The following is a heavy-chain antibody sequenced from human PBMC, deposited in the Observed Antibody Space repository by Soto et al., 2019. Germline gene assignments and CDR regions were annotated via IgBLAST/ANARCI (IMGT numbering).Heavy chain of an antibody. Sequence: SETLSLTCAVYGGSFSGYYWSWIRQPPGKVREWIGEINHIGRTNYNPSLKNRDTISVDTSKNTISMNLSSVTAEVTGVYYCARGRLRSDFWSGYSIYFDYWGQGTLVTVSS. D-gene: IGHD3-3*01. CDR2: INHIGRT. CDR1: GGSFSGYY. CDR3: ARGRLRSDFWSGYSIYFDY. V-gene: IGHV4-34*01. J-gene: IGHJ4*02.